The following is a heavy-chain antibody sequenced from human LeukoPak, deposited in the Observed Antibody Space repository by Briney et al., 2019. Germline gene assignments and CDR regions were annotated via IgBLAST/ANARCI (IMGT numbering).Heavy chain of an antibody. Sequence: PSETLSLTCTVSGGSLTNYYWTWIRQPPGKGLEWIGYISNSGITTYNPSLKSRVAISVDSSKSQFSLKLNSVAAADTAVYYCARSGGYSSSWSLWGQGTLVTVSS. CDR3: ARSGGYSSSWSL. CDR1: GGSLTNYY. CDR2: ISNSGIT. J-gene: IGHJ4*02. D-gene: IGHD6-13*01. V-gene: IGHV4-59*01.